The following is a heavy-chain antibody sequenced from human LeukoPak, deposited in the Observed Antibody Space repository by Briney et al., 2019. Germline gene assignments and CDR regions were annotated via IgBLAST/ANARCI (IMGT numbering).Heavy chain of an antibody. CDR1: GFTFSSYA. CDR2: ISGSGGNT. D-gene: IGHD6-6*01. J-gene: IGHJ6*02. V-gene: IGHV3-23*01. Sequence: PGGSLRLSCAASGFTFSSYAMSWVRQAPGKGLEWVSAISGSGGNTYYADSVKGRFTISRDNSKNTLYLQMNGLRAEDTAVYYCAKDLYTGSWYYGMDVWGQGTTVTVSS. CDR3: AKDLYTGSWYYGMDV.